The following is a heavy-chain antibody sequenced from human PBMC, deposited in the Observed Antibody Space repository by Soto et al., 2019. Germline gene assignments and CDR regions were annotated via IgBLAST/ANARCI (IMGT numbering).Heavy chain of an antibody. J-gene: IGHJ5*02. V-gene: IGHV2-26*01. D-gene: IGHD6-6*01. CDR2: VFSNDGK. CDR1: GFSFSNARMG. CDR3: ARVGGGIAARPNWFDP. Sequence: ESGPTLVNPTETLTLTCTVSGFSFSNARMGVSWIRQPPGKALEWLAHVFSNDGKSYSTSLKSRRTISKDTYKSQVVLTMANMDPVDTDTYYCARVGGGIAARPNWFDPWGQGTLVTVSS.